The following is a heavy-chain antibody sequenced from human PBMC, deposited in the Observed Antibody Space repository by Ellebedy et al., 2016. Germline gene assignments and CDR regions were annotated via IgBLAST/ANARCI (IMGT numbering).Heavy chain of an antibody. CDR2: IKEDGSEK. Sequence: GESLKISXAVSGFTFSNYWMSWVRQAPGKGLEWVANIKEDGSEKNYVDSVKGRFTISRDNTKYSLYLQMNSLRAEDTAVYYCARGGSDMDVWGKGTTVTVSS. D-gene: IGHD3-16*01. CDR1: GFTFSNYW. J-gene: IGHJ6*03. V-gene: IGHV3-7*01. CDR3: ARGGSDMDV.